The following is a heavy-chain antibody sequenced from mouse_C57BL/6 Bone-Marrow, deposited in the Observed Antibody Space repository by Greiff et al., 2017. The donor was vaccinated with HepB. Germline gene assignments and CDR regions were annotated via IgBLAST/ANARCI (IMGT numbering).Heavy chain of an antibody. J-gene: IGHJ4*01. CDR2: IDPSDSYT. CDR1: GYTFTSYW. Sequence: QVHVKQPGAELVRPGTSVKLSCKASGYTFTSYWMHWVKQRPGQGLEWIGVIDPSDSYTNYNQKFKGKATLTVDTSSSTAYMQLSSLTSEDSAVYYCANHGAMDYWGQGTSVTVSS. V-gene: IGHV1-59*01. CDR3: ANHGAMDY.